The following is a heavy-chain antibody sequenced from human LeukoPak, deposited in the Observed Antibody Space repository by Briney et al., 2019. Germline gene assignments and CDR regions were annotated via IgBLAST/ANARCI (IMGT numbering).Heavy chain of an antibody. CDR2: IGTAGDT. V-gene: IGHV3-13*01. J-gene: IGHJ6*02. CDR1: GFTFSSYD. CDR3: ARAAAGFHYYYGMDV. Sequence: GGSLRLSCAASGFTFSSYDMHWVHQATGKGLEWVSAIGTAGDTYYPGSVKGRFTISRENAKNSLYLQMNSLRAGDTAVYYCARAAAGFHYYYGMDVWGQGTTVTVS. D-gene: IGHD6-13*01.